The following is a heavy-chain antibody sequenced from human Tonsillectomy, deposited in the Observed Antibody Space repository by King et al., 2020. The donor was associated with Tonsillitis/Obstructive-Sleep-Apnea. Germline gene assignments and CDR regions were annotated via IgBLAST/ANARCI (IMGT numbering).Heavy chain of an antibody. J-gene: IGHJ5*02. Sequence: VQLQQWGAGLLKPSETLSLPCAVYGGSFSGYYWSWIRQPPGKGLEWIGEINHSGSTNYNPSLKSRVTISVDTSKNQFSLKLSSVTAADTAVYYCARRTYYGDYLNWFDPWGQGTLVTVSS. CDR1: GGSFSGYY. V-gene: IGHV4-34*01. CDR3: ARRTYYGDYLNWFDP. CDR2: INHSGST. D-gene: IGHD4-17*01.